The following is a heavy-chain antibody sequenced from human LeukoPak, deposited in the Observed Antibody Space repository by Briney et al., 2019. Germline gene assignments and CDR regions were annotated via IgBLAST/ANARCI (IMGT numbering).Heavy chain of an antibody. V-gene: IGHV3-30-3*01. D-gene: IGHD3-22*01. CDR3: ARAPWPPYYYDSSGYGAFDI. CDR2: ISYDGSNK. Sequence: GGSLRLSCAASGFTFSSYAMHWVRQAPGKGLEWVAVISYDGSNKYYADSVKGRFTISRDNSKNTLYLQMNSLRAEDTAVYYCARAPWPPYYYDSSGYGAFDIWGQGTMVTVSS. CDR1: GFTFSSYA. J-gene: IGHJ3*02.